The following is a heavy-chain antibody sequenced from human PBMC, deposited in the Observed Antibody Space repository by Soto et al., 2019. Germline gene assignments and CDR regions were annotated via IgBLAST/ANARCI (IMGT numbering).Heavy chain of an antibody. J-gene: IGHJ1*01. V-gene: IGHV3-23*01. Sequence: EVELLESGGGLAQPGGSLRLSCAASGFTFSRYFMTCVRQTPEKGLEWVSAIGGSGINTYYADSVKDRFTISRDNSKNTVYLEMNSLRAEDSALYYCTKDPHGNGRYHIEHWGQGTPVTVSS. CDR2: IGGSGINT. D-gene: IGHD1-20*01. CDR3: TKDPHGNGRYHIEH. CDR1: GFTFSRYF.